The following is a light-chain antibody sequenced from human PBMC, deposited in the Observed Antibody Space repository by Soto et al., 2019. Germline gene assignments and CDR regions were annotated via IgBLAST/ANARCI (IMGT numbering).Light chain of an antibody. CDR2: SAS. Sequence: DIQMTQSPSSLSASVGDRVTITCRASQTITNYLNWYQQKPGRAPKLLIFSASTLLSGVPSRFTGGGSGTDFTLTIDSLLPEDFATYYCQQSYSSPWTFGQGTKVEIK. CDR1: QTITNY. CDR3: QQSYSSPWT. V-gene: IGKV1-39*01. J-gene: IGKJ1*01.